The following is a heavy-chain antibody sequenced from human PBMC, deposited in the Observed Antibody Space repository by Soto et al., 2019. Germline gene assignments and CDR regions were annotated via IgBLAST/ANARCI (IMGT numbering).Heavy chain of an antibody. V-gene: IGHV5-51*01. Sequence: GESLKISCKASGYSFTSYWIGWVRQMPGKGLELMGIIYPEDSDTRYSPSFQGQVTISADKSISTAYLQWSSLRASDTAVYYGARPFDSIDWYDIWGQGSLVTVSS. CDR3: ARPFDSIDWYDI. J-gene: IGHJ5*02. CDR2: IYPEDSDT. D-gene: IGHD3-3*02. CDR1: GYSFTSYW.